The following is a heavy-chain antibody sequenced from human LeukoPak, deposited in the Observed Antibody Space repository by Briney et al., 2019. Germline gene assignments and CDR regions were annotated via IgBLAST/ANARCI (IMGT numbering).Heavy chain of an antibody. CDR2: ISSSSSYI. CDR1: GFTFSSYS. Sequence: GGSLRLSCAASGFTFSSYSMNWVRQAPGKGLEWVSSISSSSSYIYYADSVKGRFTISGDNAKNSLYLQMNSLRAEDTAVYYCARDYYDSSGYWAFNWFDPWGQGTLVTVSS. V-gene: IGHV3-21*01. J-gene: IGHJ5*02. CDR3: ARDYYDSSGYWAFNWFDP. D-gene: IGHD3-22*01.